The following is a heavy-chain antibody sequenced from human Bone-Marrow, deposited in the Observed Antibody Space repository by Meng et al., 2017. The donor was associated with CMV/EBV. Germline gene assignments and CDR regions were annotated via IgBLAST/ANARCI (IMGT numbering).Heavy chain of an antibody. J-gene: IGHJ6*02. CDR1: GFTFSSYA. CDR2: ISGSGGDT. Sequence: GESLKISWAASGFTFSSYAINWVRQAPGKGLEWVSGISGSGGDTYFADSVKGRFSISRDNSKHTLYLQMNSLRAEDTAIYYCARTIPPAIFYYYYGLDVWGQGTTVTVSS. CDR3: ARTIPPAIFYYYYGLDV. D-gene: IGHD2-2*02. V-gene: IGHV3-23*01.